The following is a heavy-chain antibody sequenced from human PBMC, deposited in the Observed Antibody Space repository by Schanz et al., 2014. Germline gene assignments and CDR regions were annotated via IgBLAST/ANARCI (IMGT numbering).Heavy chain of an antibody. D-gene: IGHD2-2*03. V-gene: IGHV3-23*01. CDR2: INTGGDST. Sequence: EVKLLESGGTLVRPGGSLRLSCAASGFTFSTYAMAWVRQAPGKGLEWVSSINTGGDSTYYADSVKGRFTISRDNTKNSLLLQLNSLRADDTAVYYCARAGYCTSVSCSLFDSDYWGQGTLXTVSS. CDR3: ARAGYCTSVSCSLFDSDY. J-gene: IGHJ4*02. CDR1: GFTFSTYA.